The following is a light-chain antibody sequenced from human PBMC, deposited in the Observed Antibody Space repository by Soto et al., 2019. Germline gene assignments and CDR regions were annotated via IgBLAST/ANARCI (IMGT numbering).Light chain of an antibody. J-gene: IGKJ4*01. CDR1: QSVSSSY. CDR3: QQYGSSPRT. CDR2: GAS. V-gene: IGKV3-20*01. Sequence: ILLTQSPGTLSLSPGERATLSCRASQSVSSSYLAWSQQKPGQAPSLLIYGASSRAPGIPDSFSGSGSATDFTVTISRLEPEDFAVYYCQQYGSSPRTVGGGTKLDVK.